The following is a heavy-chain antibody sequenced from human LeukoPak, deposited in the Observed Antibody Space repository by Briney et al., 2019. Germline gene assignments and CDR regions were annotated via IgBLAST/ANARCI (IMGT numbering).Heavy chain of an antibody. CDR1: GYTFASYY. CDR2: INPSGGST. Sequence: GASVKVSCKASGYTFASYYMHWVRQAPGQGLEWMGIINPSGGSTSYAQKFQGRVTMTRDTSTSTVYMELSSLRSEDTAVYYCARDATPITIFGVVTRDYYYYYGMDVWGQGTTVTVSS. J-gene: IGHJ6*02. D-gene: IGHD3-3*01. V-gene: IGHV1-46*01. CDR3: ARDATPITIFGVVTRDYYYYYGMDV.